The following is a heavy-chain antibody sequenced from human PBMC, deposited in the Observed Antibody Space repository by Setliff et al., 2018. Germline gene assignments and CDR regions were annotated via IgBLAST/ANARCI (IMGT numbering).Heavy chain of an antibody. Sequence: GESLKISCKGSGYSFTTYWIGWVRQMPGKGLEWMGILYPGDSDTRYSPSFQGQVTISADKSISTAYLQWSSLKASDTAMYYCARSRSNFWSGYFNWFDPWGQGTLVTSPQ. CDR2: LYPGDSDT. J-gene: IGHJ5*02. V-gene: IGHV5-51*01. CDR1: GYSFTTYW. CDR3: ARSRSNFWSGYFNWFDP. D-gene: IGHD3-3*01.